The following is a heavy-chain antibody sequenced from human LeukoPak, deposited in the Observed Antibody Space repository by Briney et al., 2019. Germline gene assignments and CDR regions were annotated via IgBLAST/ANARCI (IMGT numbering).Heavy chain of an antibody. J-gene: IGHJ3*02. CDR1: GFTFSSYW. D-gene: IGHD2/OR15-2a*01. V-gene: IGHV3-7*01. CDR2: IKQDGSEK. CDR3: ASVIVTETDAFDI. Sequence: PGGSLRLSCAASGFTFSSYWMSWVRQAPGKGLEWVANIKQDGSEKYYVDSVKGRFTISRDNAKNSLYLQMYSLRAEDTAVYYCASVIVTETDAFDIWGQGTMVTVSS.